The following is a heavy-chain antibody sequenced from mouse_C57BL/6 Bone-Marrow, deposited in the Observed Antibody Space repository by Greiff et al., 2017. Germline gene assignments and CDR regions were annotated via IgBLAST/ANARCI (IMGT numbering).Heavy chain of an antibody. CDR2: IDPENGDT. Sequence: VQLQQSGAELVRPGASVKLSCTASGFTIKDDYMHWVKQRPEQGLEWIGWIDPENGDTEYDSKFQGKATITADTSSNTAFLQLSSLTSEDTAVYYCTCYGNYRYAMDYWGQGTSVTVSS. CDR3: TCYGNYRYAMDY. V-gene: IGHV14-4*01. CDR1: GFTIKDDY. J-gene: IGHJ4*01. D-gene: IGHD2-1*01.